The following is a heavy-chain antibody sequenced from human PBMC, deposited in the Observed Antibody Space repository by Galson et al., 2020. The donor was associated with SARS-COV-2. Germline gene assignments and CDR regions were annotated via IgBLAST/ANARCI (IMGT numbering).Heavy chain of an antibody. D-gene: IGHD3-16*01. V-gene: IGHV4-39*07. CDR1: GGSIINRNYY. CDR3: STAGEDSDY. CDR2: IYFRGST. Sequence: ASETLSLTCTVSGGSIINRNYYWAWIRQPPGKGLEWIGIIYFRGSTYYNPSLRSRVTMSVDTSKNQFSLKLSSVTAADTAVYFCSTAGEDSDYWGQGNLVTVSS. J-gene: IGHJ4*02.